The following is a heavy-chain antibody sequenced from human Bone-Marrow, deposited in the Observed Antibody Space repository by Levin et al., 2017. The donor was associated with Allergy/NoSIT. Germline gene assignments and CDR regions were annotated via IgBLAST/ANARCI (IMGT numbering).Heavy chain of an antibody. CDR1: GFTFSSYG. Sequence: LSLTCAASGFTFSSYGMHWVRQAPGKGLEWVAVISYDGSNKYYADSVKGRFTISRDNSKNTLYLLMNSLRAEDTAVYYCAKDRLLYCSGGSCYLPDYWGQGTLVTVSS. CDR2: ISYDGSNK. J-gene: IGHJ4*02. D-gene: IGHD2-15*01. V-gene: IGHV3-30*18. CDR3: AKDRLLYCSGGSCYLPDY.